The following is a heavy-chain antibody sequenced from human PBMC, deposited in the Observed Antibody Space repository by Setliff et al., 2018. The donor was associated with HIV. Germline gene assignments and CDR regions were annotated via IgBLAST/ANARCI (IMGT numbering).Heavy chain of an antibody. CDR1: GGSISSYY. Sequence: SETLSLTCTVSGGSISSYYWSWIRQPPGEGLEWIGYIYYSGSSKNTPSLKSRVTISVDTPKNEFSLKLSSMTAADTAVYYCARDHVFGSRTGFDPWGPGILVTVSS. V-gene: IGHV4-59*01. J-gene: IGHJ5*02. CDR3: ARDHVFGSRTGFDP. CDR2: IYYSGSS. D-gene: IGHD3-10*01.